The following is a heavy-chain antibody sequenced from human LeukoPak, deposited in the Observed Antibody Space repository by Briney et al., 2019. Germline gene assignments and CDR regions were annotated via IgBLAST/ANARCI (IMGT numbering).Heavy chain of an antibody. CDR3: AIEQRGGLGGRLGGLFASYNTYYYMDV. D-gene: IGHD1-26*01. J-gene: IGHJ6*03. CDR1: GYTFTMYY. Sequence: ASVKVSCKASGYTFTMYYIHWVRQAPGQGLEWMVMINPSDGATTYAQRFQGIITMTRDMSTTTVYVDLRSLSSEDTAVDFCAIEQRGGLGGRLGGLFASYNTYYYMDVWGRGTTVTVSS. CDR2: INPSDGAT. V-gene: IGHV1-46*01.